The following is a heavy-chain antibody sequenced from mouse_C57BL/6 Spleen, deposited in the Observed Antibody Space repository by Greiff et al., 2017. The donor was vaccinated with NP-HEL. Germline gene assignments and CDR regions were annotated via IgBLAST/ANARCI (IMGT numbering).Heavy chain of an antibody. CDR3: TRKGDYGYDEKDY. J-gene: IGHJ2*01. D-gene: IGHD2-2*01. Sequence: VKLMESGAELVRPGASVTLSCKASGYTFTDYEMHWVKQTPVHGLEWIGAIDPETGGTAYNQKFKGKAILTADKSSSTAYMELRSLTSEDSAVYYCTRKGDYGYDEKDYWGQGTTLTVSS. CDR2: IDPETGGT. V-gene: IGHV1-15*01. CDR1: GYTFTDYE.